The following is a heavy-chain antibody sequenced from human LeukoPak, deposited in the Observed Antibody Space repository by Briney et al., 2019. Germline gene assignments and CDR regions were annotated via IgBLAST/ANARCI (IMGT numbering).Heavy chain of an antibody. J-gene: IGHJ5*01. CDR1: GFTFSSQG. V-gene: IGHV3-33*01. CDR3: ARHLGNWNYGSCYFDP. D-gene: IGHD1-7*01. Sequence: GGSLRLSCAASGFTFSSQGFYWVRQAPGKGLEWVAVIWFDGSKRYYADSVKGRFTISRDDSKRTLYLQMNRLRGDDTAVYHCARHLGNWNYGSCYFDPWGQGTLVTVSP. CDR2: IWFDGSKR.